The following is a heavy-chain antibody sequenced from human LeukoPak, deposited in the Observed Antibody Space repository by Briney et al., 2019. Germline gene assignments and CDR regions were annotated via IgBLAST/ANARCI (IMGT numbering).Heavy chain of an antibody. CDR2: INQDGRIQ. CDR3: SRSLDY. Sequence: PGGSLRLSCAASGFPFSDYWMDWVRQAPGKGMEWVANINQDGRIQYYADSVRGRFIISRNNAKNSLYLQMYSLRIEDTAIYFCSRSLDYLGQGALVTVSS. CDR1: GFPFSDYW. J-gene: IGHJ4*02. V-gene: IGHV3-7*01.